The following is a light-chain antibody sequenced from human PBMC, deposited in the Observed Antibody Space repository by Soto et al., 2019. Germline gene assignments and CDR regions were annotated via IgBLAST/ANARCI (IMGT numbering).Light chain of an antibody. Sequence: EIVLTQSPVTLSLSPAPRTSLXCRASQSVSNQLAWYQQKPGQAPRLLIYDASRRVTGIPPRFSGSGSGTDFTLTLSSLEPEDFAVYYCQQRAGSSTFGQGTKVDIK. V-gene: IGKV3-11*01. CDR2: DAS. J-gene: IGKJ1*01. CDR3: QQRAGSST. CDR1: QSVSNQ.